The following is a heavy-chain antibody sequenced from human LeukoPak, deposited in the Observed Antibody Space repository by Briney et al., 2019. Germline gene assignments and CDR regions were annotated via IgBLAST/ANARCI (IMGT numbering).Heavy chain of an antibody. CDR3: ARVSLVAARLGYYYYYGMDV. CDR2: INPNSGGT. V-gene: IGHV1-2*06. CDR1: GYTSTGYY. Sequence: ASVTVSCTSSGYTSTGYYMHWVRQAPGQGLEWMGRINPNSGGTNYAQKFQGRVTMTRDTSISTAYMELSRLRSDDTAVYYCARVSLVAARLGYYYYYGMDVWGQGTTVTVSS. D-gene: IGHD6-6*01. J-gene: IGHJ6*02.